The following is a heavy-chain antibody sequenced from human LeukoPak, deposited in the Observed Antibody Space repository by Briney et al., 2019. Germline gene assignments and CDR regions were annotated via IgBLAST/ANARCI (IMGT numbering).Heavy chain of an antibody. CDR2: ISFDGSQK. Sequence: GGSLRLSCAASGFTFSNYGMHWVRQAPGKGLEWVALISFDGSQKYYADSVKGRFTISRDNSKSTVYLQMNSLRVEDAAVYYCARGGAAPDYWGQGTLVTVSS. CDR1: GFTFSNYG. D-gene: IGHD1-26*01. V-gene: IGHV3-30*02. J-gene: IGHJ4*02. CDR3: ARGGAAPDY.